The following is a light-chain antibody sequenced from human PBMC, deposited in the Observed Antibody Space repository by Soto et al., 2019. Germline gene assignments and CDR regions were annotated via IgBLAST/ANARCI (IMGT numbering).Light chain of an antibody. V-gene: IGKV3-11*01. CDR3: QQRSNWPPMYT. Sequence: DIVLTQSPATLSLSPGERATLSCRASQSVSSYLAWYQQRPGHVPRLLICDASKRATGIPARFSASGSGTDFTLTISSLEPEDFAIYFCQQRSNWPPMYTFGQGTKLEIK. J-gene: IGKJ2*01. CDR2: DAS. CDR1: QSVSSY.